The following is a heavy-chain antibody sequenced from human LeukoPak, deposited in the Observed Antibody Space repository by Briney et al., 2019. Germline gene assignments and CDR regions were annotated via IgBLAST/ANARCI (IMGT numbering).Heavy chain of an antibody. Sequence: SETLSLTCTVSGGSISSYYWSWIRQPPGKGLEWIGYIYYSGSTNYNPSLKSRVTISVDTSKNQFSLELSSVTAADTAVYYCARGLMVRGVLAYFDYWGQGTLVTVSS. J-gene: IGHJ4*02. V-gene: IGHV4-59*01. CDR2: IYYSGST. CDR3: ARGLMVRGVLAYFDY. D-gene: IGHD3-10*01. CDR1: GGSISSYY.